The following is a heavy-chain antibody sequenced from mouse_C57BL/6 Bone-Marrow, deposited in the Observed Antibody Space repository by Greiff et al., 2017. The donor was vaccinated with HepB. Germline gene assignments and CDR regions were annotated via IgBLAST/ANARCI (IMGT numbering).Heavy chain of an antibody. Sequence: EVMLVESVAELVRPGASVKLSCTASGFNIKNTYMHWVKQRPEQGLEWIGRIDPANGNTKYAPKFQGKATITADTSSNTAYLQLSSLTSEDTAIYYCASYYYGSSAWFAYWGQGTLVTVSA. CDR3: ASYYYGSSAWFAY. V-gene: IGHV14-3*01. D-gene: IGHD1-1*01. CDR1: GFNIKNTY. J-gene: IGHJ3*01. CDR2: IDPANGNT.